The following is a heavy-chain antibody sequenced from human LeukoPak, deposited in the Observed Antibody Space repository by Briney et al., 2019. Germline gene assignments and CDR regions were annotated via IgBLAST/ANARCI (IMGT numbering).Heavy chain of an antibody. CDR2: IYYSGST. Sequence: SETLSLTCTVSGGSVSSGSYYWSWIRQPPGKGLEWIGYIYYSGSTNYNPSLKSRVTISVDTSKNQFSLKLSSVTAADTAVYYCAREGYCSGGSCPYGMDVWGKGTTVTVSS. CDR1: GGSVSSGSYY. CDR3: AREGYCSGGSCPYGMDV. V-gene: IGHV4-61*01. D-gene: IGHD2-15*01. J-gene: IGHJ6*04.